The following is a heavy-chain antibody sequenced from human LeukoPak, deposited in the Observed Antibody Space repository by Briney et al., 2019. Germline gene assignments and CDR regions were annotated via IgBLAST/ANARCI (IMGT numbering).Heavy chain of an antibody. CDR3: AKDEGGDYVGLDY. D-gene: IGHD4-17*01. Sequence: GGSLRLSCVASGFTFTFYGMHWARQAPGKGLEWLAVISDDGTKKSYADSVKGRFTISRDNSKNTLYLQMNSLRPEDTAVYYCAKDEGGDYVGLDYWGQGTLVTVSS. J-gene: IGHJ4*02. V-gene: IGHV3-30*18. CDR1: GFTFTFYG. CDR2: ISDDGTKK.